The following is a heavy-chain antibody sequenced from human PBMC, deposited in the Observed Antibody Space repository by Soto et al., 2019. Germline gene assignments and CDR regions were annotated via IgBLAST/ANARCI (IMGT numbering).Heavy chain of an antibody. J-gene: IGHJ6*02. CDR1: GFTFSSYS. CDR2: ISSSSSYI. V-gene: IGHV3-21*01. Sequence: GGSLRLSCAASGFTFSSYSMNWVRQAPGKGLEWVSSISSSSSYIYYADSVKGRFTISGDNAKNSLYLQMNSLRAEDTAVYHCARDFNVTMVRGGMFGDYYYYGMDVWGQGTTVTVSS. D-gene: IGHD3-10*01. CDR3: ARDFNVTMVRGGMFGDYYYYGMDV.